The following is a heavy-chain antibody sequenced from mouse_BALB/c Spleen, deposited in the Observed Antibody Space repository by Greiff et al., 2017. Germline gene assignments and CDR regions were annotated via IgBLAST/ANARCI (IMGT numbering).Heavy chain of an antibody. CDR3: ARGSLVLRGYFDY. CDR1: GYTFTEYT. CDR2: INPNNGGT. V-gene: IGHV1-18*01. J-gene: IGHJ2*01. Sequence: EVKLVESGPELVKPGASVKISCKTSGYTFTEYTMHWVKQSHGKSLEWIGGINPNNGGTSYNQKFKGKATLTVDKSSSTAYMELRSLTSEDSAVYYCARGSLVLRGYFDYWGQGTTLTVSS. D-gene: IGHD1-1*01.